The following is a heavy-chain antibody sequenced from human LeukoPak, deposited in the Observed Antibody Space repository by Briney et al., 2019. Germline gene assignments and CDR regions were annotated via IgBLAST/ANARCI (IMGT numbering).Heavy chain of an antibody. V-gene: IGHV4-39*02. D-gene: IGHD3-22*01. CDR2: IYYSGST. J-gene: IGHJ4*02. Sequence: SETLSLTCTVSGGSISSSSYYWGWIRQPPGKGLEWIGSIYYSGSTYYNPSLRSRVTISVDTSKNQFSLKLSSVTAADTAVYYCARDQGGYDSSGYLGYWGQGTLVTVSS. CDR1: GGSISSSSYY. CDR3: ARDQGGYDSSGYLGY.